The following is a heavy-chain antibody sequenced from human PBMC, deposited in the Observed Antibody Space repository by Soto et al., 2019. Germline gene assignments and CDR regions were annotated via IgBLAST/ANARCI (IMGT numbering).Heavy chain of an antibody. D-gene: IGHD3-22*01. CDR3: ARVDIHDSSGYALDY. V-gene: IGHV1-3*01. CDR1: GYTFTSYA. CDR2: INAGNGNT. J-gene: IGHJ4*02. Sequence: GASVKVSCKASGYTFTSYAMHWVRQAPGQRLEWMGWINAGNGNTKYSQKFQGRVTITRDTSASTAYMELSSLRSEDTAVYYCARVDIHDSSGYALDYWGQGTLVTVSS.